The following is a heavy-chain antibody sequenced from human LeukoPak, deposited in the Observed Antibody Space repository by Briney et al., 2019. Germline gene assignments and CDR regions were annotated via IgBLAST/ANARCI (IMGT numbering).Heavy chain of an antibody. CDR2: IIPIFGTA. CDR1: GGTFSSYA. J-gene: IGHJ4*02. Sequence: ASVKVSCKASGGTFSSYAISWVRQAPGQGLEWMGRIIPIFGTANYAQKFQGRVTIATDESTSTAYMELSSLRSEDTAVYYCARSHDYGGTSFDYWGQGTLVTVSS. V-gene: IGHV1-69*05. CDR3: ARSHDYGGTSFDY. D-gene: IGHD4-23*01.